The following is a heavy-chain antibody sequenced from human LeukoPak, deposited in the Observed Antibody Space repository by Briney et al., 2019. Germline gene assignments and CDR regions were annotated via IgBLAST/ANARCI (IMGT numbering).Heavy chain of an antibody. CDR2: ISSGSRYI. V-gene: IGHV3-21*01. CDR3: AKCSGGNCYHSDDH. Sequence: GRSLRLSCAASGFTFSAYSMNWVRQAPGKGLEWVSSISSGSRYIYYADSVEGRFTISRDNAKDSLYLQMNSLRAEDTAVYYCAKCSGGNCYHSDDHWGQGTLVTVSP. D-gene: IGHD2-15*01. CDR1: GFTFSAYS. J-gene: IGHJ5*02.